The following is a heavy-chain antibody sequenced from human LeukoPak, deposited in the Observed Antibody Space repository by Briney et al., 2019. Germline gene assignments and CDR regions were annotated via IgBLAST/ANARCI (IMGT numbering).Heavy chain of an antibody. D-gene: IGHD2-15*01. CDR3: ARDCSGGSCYLDY. Sequence: PGGSLRLSCAASGFTFSSHTMNWVRQAPGEGLEWVSYISSSSSTIYYADSVKGRFTISRDDAKNSLFLQMNSLRDEDTAVYYCARDCSGGSCYLDYWGQGTLVTVSS. V-gene: IGHV3-48*02. J-gene: IGHJ4*02. CDR2: ISSSSSTI. CDR1: GFTFSSHT.